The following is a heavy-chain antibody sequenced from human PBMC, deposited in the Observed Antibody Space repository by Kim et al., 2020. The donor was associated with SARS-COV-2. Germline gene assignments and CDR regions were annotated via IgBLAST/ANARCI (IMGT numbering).Heavy chain of an antibody. CDR3: ARGPEDRGIHNYFDF. CDR2: ISSGSPYI. D-gene: IGHD1-26*01. J-gene: IGHJ4*02. Sequence: GGSLRLSCAASGFTFDSYTMNWVRQAPGKGLEWVSSISSGSPYIFYADSVRGRFTISRDNAKNSLFLQMNSLRAEDTAVYYCARGPEDRGIHNYFDFWGQGTLVTVSS. V-gene: IGHV3-21*01. CDR1: GFTFDSYT.